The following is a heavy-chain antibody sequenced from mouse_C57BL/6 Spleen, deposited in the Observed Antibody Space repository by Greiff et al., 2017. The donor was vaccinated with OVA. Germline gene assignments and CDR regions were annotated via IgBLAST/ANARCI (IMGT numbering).Heavy chain of an antibody. CDR2: ISSGGSYT. CDR1: GFTFSSYG. D-gene: IGHD1-1*01. CDR3: ARHGDYYGSSLDY. J-gene: IGHJ2*01. V-gene: IGHV5-6*01. Sequence: DVHLVESGGDLVKPGGSLKLSCAASGFTFSSYGMSWVRQTPDKRLEWVATISSGGSYTYYPDSVKGRFTISRDNAKNTLYLQMSSLKSEDTAMYYCARHGDYYGSSLDYWGQGTTLTVSS.